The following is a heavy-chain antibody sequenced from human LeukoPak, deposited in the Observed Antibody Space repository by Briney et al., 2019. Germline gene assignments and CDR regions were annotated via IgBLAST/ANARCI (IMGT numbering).Heavy chain of an antibody. V-gene: IGHV1-46*01. CDR2: INPSGGST. CDR3: AKGENSGQKITMIVVAPNAFDI. CDR1: GYTFTSYY. D-gene: IGHD3-22*01. J-gene: IGHJ3*02. Sequence: ASVKVSCKASGYTFTSYYMHWVRQAPGQGLEWMGIINPSGGSTSYAQKFQGRVTMTRDTSTSTVYMELSSLRSEDTAVYYCAKGENSGQKITMIVVAPNAFDIWGQGTMVTVSS.